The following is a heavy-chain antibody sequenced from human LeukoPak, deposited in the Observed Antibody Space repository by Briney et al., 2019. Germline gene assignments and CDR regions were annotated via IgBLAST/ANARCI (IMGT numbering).Heavy chain of an antibody. CDR1: GGSISSGGYY. Sequence: SETLSLTCTVSGGSISSGGYYWSWIRQHPGKGLEWIGYIYYSGSTYYNPSLKSRVTISVDTSKNQFSLKLSSVTAADTAVYYCAREMRSDYCYYGMDVWGQGTTVTVSS. CDR2: IYYSGST. J-gene: IGHJ6*02. V-gene: IGHV4-31*03. CDR3: AREMRSDYCYYGMDV.